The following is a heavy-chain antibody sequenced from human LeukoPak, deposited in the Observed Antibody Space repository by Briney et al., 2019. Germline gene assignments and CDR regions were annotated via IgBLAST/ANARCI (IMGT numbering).Heavy chain of an antibody. Sequence: GGSLRLSCAASGFTFSSYAMSWVRQAPGKGLEWVSLISGSGGSTYYADSMKGRFTISRDNSKNTLYLQMNSLRAEDTAVYYCAKVYGGNSGPFDYWGQGTLVTVSS. CDR2: ISGSGGST. D-gene: IGHD4-23*01. CDR1: GFTFSSYA. V-gene: IGHV3-23*01. J-gene: IGHJ4*02. CDR3: AKVYGGNSGPFDY.